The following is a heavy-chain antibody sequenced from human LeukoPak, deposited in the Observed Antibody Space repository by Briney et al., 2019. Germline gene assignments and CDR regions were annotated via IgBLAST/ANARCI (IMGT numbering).Heavy chain of an antibody. CDR1: GFTFSSYA. J-gene: IGHJ3*02. V-gene: IGHV3-23*01. CDR2: VSGSGGST. D-gene: IGHD3-10*01. Sequence: GGSLRLSCAASGFTFSSYAMSWVRQAPGKGLEWVSAVSGSGGSTYYAGSVKGRFTISRDNSKNTLYLQMNSLRAEDTAVYYCATPYYYGSGDPFDIWGQGTMVTVSS. CDR3: ATPYYYGSGDPFDI.